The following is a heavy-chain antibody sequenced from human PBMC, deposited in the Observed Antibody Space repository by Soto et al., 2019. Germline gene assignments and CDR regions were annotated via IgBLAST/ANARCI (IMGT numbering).Heavy chain of an antibody. CDR3: ARGRITQVDYGMDV. CDR2: ISHSGTT. Sequence: QVLLQQWGSGLLKPSETLSLTCAVSGGSFNDFYWTWVRQPPGEGLEWIGEISHSGTTNSNPSLESRVTISVDTSKNQFSLKLTSVTAADTAVYFCARGRITQVDYGMDVWGTGTKVTVSS. J-gene: IGHJ6*04. CDR1: GGSFNDFY. D-gene: IGHD2-15*01. V-gene: IGHV4-34*01.